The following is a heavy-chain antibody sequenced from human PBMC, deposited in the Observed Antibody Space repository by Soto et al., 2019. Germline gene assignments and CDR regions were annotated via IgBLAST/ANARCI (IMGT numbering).Heavy chain of an antibody. V-gene: IGHV4-34*02. J-gene: IGHJ4*02. D-gene: IGHD2-15*01. CDR1: GGSVSGYF. Sequence: QVQLQQWGAGLLKPSETLSLTCAVYGGSVSGYFWSWIRQPPGKGLEWIGKINHSGTTSYSPSLESGVTTSVDTSKHQFSLRLSSVTAADTAIYYCARRYCSDSYCSYFDYWGRGTLVTVSS. CDR3: ARRYCSDSYCSYFDY. CDR2: INHSGTT.